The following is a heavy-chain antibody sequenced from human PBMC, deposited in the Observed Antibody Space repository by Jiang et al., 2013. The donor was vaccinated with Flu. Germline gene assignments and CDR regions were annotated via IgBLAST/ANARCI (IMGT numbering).Heavy chain of an antibody. D-gene: IGHD3-16*02. Sequence: TVSGDSIRNYFWNWIRQPPREGTWSGWVRSIPLGPPTTTPPSKSRVTISVDTSNNQFSLRLTSVTAADTAVYFCARGDRLSPDPDFYFDYWGQGTLVSVSS. V-gene: IGHV4-4*09. J-gene: IGHJ4*02. CDR2: SIPLGPP. CDR1: GDSIRNYF. CDR3: ARGDRLSPDPDFYFDY.